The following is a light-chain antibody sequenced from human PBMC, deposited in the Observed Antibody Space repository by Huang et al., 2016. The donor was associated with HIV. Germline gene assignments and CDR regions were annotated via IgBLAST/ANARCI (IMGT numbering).Light chain of an antibody. V-gene: IGKV3-11*01. CDR1: QSVGNS. J-gene: IGKJ3*01. CDR2: HAS. CDR3: QQGTT. Sequence: EIVLTQSPATLSLSPGERATLSCRASQSVGNSLAWYQQKPGQTPRLLIYHASDRASGIPARCGGSGSGADFTLTISSLEPEDFAVYYCQQGTTFGPGTRVDIK.